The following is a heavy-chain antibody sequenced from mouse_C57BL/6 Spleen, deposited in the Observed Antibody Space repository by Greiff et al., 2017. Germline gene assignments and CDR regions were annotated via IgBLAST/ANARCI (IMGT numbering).Heavy chain of an antibody. Sequence: QVQLQQPGAELVRPGTSVKLSCKASGYTFTSYWMHWVKQRPGQGLEWIGVIDPSDSYTNYNQKFKGKATLTVDTSSSTAYMQLSSLTSEDSAVYYCARGDYYGSSRYYAMDDWGQGTSVTVSS. CDR2: IDPSDSYT. V-gene: IGHV1-59*01. J-gene: IGHJ4*01. D-gene: IGHD1-1*01. CDR3: ARGDYYGSSRYYAMDD. CDR1: GYTFTSYW.